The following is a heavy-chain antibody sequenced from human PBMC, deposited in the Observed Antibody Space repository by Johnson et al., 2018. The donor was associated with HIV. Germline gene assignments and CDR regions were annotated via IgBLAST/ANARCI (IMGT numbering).Heavy chain of an antibody. CDR3: AKPRYYDNAFEM. J-gene: IGHJ3*02. CDR2: IGASGGRT. D-gene: IGHD3-16*01. V-gene: IGHV3-23*01. Sequence: MSWVRQGPGKWLEWVSSIGASGGRTFYADSVTGRFTISRENSKNTLYLQMTSLRAEDTAVYYCAKPRYYDNAFEMWGQGTMVTVSS.